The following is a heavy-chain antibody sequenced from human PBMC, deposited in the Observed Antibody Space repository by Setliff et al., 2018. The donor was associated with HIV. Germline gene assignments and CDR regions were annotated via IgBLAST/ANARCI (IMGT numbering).Heavy chain of an antibody. CDR2: ISAHNGHT. CDR3: ATDRTQTGISLVRGRLTDPARYPLDY. J-gene: IGHJ4*02. D-gene: IGHD3-10*01. Sequence: AXVKVSCXASGYTFRDFYMHWVRQAPGQGLEWMGWISAHNGHTNYAQKFQDRVTMTTDTSTNTAYMELSSLGSADTAVYYCATDRTQTGISLVRGRLTDPARYPLDYWGQGTLVTVSS. V-gene: IGHV1-18*04. CDR1: GYTFRDFY.